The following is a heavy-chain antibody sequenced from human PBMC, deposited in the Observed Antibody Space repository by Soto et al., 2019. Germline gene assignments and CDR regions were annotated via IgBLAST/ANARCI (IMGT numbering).Heavy chain of an antibody. CDR3: HGPGG. CDR1: GFTFSSYG. Sequence: QVQLVESGGGVVQPGRSLRLSCAASGFTFSSYGMHWVRQAPGKGLEWVAVISYDGSNKYYADSVKGRFTISRDNSKNTLYLQMNSLRAEDTAVYYCHGPGGWGQGTLVTVSS. D-gene: IGHD3-16*01. J-gene: IGHJ4*02. V-gene: IGHV3-30*03. CDR2: ISYDGSNK.